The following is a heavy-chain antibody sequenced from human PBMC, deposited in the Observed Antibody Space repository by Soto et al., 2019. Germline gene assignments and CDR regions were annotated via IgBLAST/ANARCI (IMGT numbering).Heavy chain of an antibody. CDR1: GFTFSSDW. J-gene: IGHJ1*01. CDR2: IKQDGSEK. D-gene: IGHD1-26*01. V-gene: IGHV3-7*05. CDR3: ARDVPVGATTIGSYFQH. Sequence: WGSLRLSCGASGFTFSSDWMSWVRQAPRKGLEWVANIKQDGSEKYYVDSVKGRFTISRDNAKNSLYLQMNSLRAEDTAVYYCARDVPVGATTIGSYFQHWGQGTLVTVSS.